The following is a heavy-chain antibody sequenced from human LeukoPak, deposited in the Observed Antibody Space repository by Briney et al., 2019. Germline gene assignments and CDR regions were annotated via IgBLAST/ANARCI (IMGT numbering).Heavy chain of an antibody. CDR1: GGSISSYY. V-gene: IGHV4-59*01. CDR2: IYYSGST. CDR3: ARASGSSGWYGAFDI. Sequence: SETLSLTCTVSGGSISSYYWSWIRQPPGKGLEWIWYIYYSGSTNYNPSLKSRVTISVDTSKNQFSLKLSSVTAADTAVYYCARASGSSGWYGAFDIWGQGTMVTVSS. D-gene: IGHD6-19*01. J-gene: IGHJ3*02.